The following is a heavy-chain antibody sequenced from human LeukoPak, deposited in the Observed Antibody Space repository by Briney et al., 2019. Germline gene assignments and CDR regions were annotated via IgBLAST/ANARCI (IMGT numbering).Heavy chain of an antibody. V-gene: IGHV1-18*01. Sequence: RASVTVSYRSSIYTFTTYGISGVRQAPGQGGEGRGWISPYKGNTNYTQKLQGRVTMTTDTSTSTAYIELRSLRSDDTAVYYCARDAVGYCTGGRCSSSPFYYMDVWGKGTTVTISS. CDR2: ISPYKGNT. CDR1: IYTFTTYG. D-gene: IGHD2-15*01. CDR3: ARDAVGYCTGGRCSSSPFYYMDV. J-gene: IGHJ6*03.